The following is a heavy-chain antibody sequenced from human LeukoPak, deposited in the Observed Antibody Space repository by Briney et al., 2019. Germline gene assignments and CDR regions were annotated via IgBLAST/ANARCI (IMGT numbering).Heavy chain of an antibody. Sequence: SVKVSCKASGGTFSSYAISWVRQAPGQGLEWMGRIIPIFGTANYAQKFQGRVTITTDESTSAAYMELSSLRSEDTAVYYCAEQNNYDSSGYYYAEYFQHWGRGTLVTVSS. J-gene: IGHJ1*01. D-gene: IGHD3-22*01. CDR3: AEQNNYDSSGYYYAEYFQH. CDR1: GGTFSSYA. CDR2: IIPIFGTA. V-gene: IGHV1-69*05.